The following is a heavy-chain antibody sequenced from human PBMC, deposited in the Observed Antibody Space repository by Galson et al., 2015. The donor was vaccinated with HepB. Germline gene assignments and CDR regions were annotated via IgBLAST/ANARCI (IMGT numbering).Heavy chain of an antibody. CDR3: ARVDCGGDCPRRGALDI. Sequence: SLRLSCAASGFTVSSNYMSWVRQAPGKGLEWVSVIYSGGSTYYADSVKGRFTISRDNSKNTLYLQMNSLRAEDTAVYYCARVDCGGDCPRRGALDIWGQGTMVTVSS. CDR2: IYSGGST. CDR1: GFTVSSNY. J-gene: IGHJ3*02. V-gene: IGHV3-66*01. D-gene: IGHD2-21*02.